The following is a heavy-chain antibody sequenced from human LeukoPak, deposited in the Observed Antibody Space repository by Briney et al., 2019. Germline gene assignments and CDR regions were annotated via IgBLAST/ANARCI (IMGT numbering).Heavy chain of an antibody. J-gene: IGHJ6*03. CDR3: ARDGDILTGYYPHYYMDV. D-gene: IGHD3-9*01. CDR2: ISGSGGNT. Sequence: GGSLRLSCAASGFTFSSYAMSWVRQAPGKGLEWVSGISGSGGNTYYADSVKGRFTISRDDAKNSLYLQMNSLRAEDTAVYYCARDGDILTGYYPHYYMDVWGKGTTVTVSS. CDR1: GFTFSSYA. V-gene: IGHV3-23*01.